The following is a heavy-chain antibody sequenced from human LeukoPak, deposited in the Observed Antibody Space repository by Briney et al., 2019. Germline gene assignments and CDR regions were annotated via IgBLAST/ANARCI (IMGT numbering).Heavy chain of an antibody. CDR1: GFTFNRFP. CDR2: ISFDGNNE. CDR3: AKDGLI. J-gene: IGHJ4*02. D-gene: IGHD2-8*01. Sequence: GGSLRLSCAASGFTFNRFPMHWVRQAPGKGLEWVSLISFDGNNESYTDSVRGRFTVSRDNSKNMLYLQMDSLRVEDTAVYFCAKDGLIRGQGTLVIVSS. V-gene: IGHV3-30-3*01.